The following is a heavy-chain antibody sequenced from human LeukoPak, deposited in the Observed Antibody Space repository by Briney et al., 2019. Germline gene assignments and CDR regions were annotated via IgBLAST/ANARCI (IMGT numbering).Heavy chain of an antibody. D-gene: IGHD6-19*01. CDR1: GYTFTTYD. CDR3: ARGRGSGHKENWFDP. V-gene: IGHV1-8*01. CDR2: MNLNSGNT. J-gene: IGHJ5*02. Sequence: ASVKVSCKASGYTFTTYDINWVRQATGQGLEWMVWMNLNSGNTGYTQKFQGRVTMTRNTSISTAYMELSSLRSEDTAVYYCARGRGSGHKENWFDPWGQGTLVTVSS.